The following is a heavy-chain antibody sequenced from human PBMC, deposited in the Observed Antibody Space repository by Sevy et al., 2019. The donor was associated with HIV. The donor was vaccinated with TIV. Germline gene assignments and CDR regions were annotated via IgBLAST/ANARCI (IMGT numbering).Heavy chain of an antibody. CDR1: GFTFSDYY. V-gene: IGHV3-11*04. CDR2: ISSSGSTI. J-gene: IGHJ6*02. D-gene: IGHD3-10*01. Sequence: GGSLRLSCAASGFTFSDYYMSWIRQAPGKGLEWVSYISSSGSTIYYADSVKGRFTISRDNAENSLFLQMNSLRAEDTAVYYCAKDGAYYGSDGMDVWGQGTTVTVSS. CDR3: AKDGAYYGSDGMDV.